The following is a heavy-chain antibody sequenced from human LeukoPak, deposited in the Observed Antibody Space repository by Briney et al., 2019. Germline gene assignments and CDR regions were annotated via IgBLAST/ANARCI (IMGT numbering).Heavy chain of an antibody. J-gene: IGHJ4*02. CDR1: GGSISSSSYY. D-gene: IGHD3-22*01. CDR2: IYYSGST. CDR3: ARRKYYYDSSGYYYVWFFDY. Sequence: SETLFLTCTVSGGSISSSSYYWGWIRQPPGKGLEWIGSIYYSGSTYYNPSLKSRVTISVDTSKNQFSLKLSSVTAADTAVYYCARRKYYYDSSGYYYVWFFDYWGQGTLVTVSS. V-gene: IGHV4-39*01.